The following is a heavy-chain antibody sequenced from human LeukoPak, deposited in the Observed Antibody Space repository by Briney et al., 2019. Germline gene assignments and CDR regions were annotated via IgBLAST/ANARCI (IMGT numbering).Heavy chain of an antibody. CDR3: AGDRATSYFDY. D-gene: IGHD1-26*01. J-gene: IGHJ4*02. V-gene: IGHV3-33*01. CDR1: GFTFRSHG. CDR2: IWYDGSNK. Sequence: GGSLRFSCAASGFTFRSHGMHWVRQAPGKGLEWVAFIWYDGSNKYYTDSVKGRFTISRDNSKNTLYLQMNSLRAEDTAVYYCAGDRATSYFDYWGQGALVTISS.